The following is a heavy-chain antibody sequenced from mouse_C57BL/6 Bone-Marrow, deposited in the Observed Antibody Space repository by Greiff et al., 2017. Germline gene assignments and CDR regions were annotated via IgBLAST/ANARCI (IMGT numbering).Heavy chain of an antibody. CDR3: VITRTLFDY. CDR2: IYPRSGNT. D-gene: IGHD4-1*01. CDR1: GFTFTSYG. J-gene: IGHJ2*01. Sequence: VQLQQSGAELARPGASVSLSCKASGFTFTSYGISWVKQRTGQGLEWIGEIYPRSGNTYYNAKFNGQAILTADKSTSTAYMELRSLTSEDSAVYFCVITRTLFDYWGQGTTLTVSS. V-gene: IGHV1-81*01.